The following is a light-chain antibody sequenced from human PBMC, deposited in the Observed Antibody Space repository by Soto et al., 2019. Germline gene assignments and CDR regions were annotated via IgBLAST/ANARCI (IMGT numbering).Light chain of an antibody. V-gene: IGKV3-15*01. J-gene: IGKJ4*01. Sequence: EIVMTQSPATLSLSPLEISTLSCRASQSISSNLAWYQQKPGQAPRLLIYGASTRATGIPARFSGSGSGTEFTLTISSLQSEDCAIYYCQQYHTWPITFGGGTKVDIK. CDR3: QQYHTWPIT. CDR2: GAS. CDR1: QSISSN.